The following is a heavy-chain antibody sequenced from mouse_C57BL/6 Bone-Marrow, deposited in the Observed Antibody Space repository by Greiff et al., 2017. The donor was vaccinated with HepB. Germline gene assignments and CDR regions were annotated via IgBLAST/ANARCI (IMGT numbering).Heavy chain of an antibody. CDR1: GYTFTDYE. Sequence: VQLQESGAELVRPGASVTLSCKASGYTFTDYEMHWVKQTPVHGLEWIGAIDPETGGTAYNQKFKGKATLTADKSSSTAYMQLSSLTSEDSAVYCCAWDRMGAYYAMDYWGQGTSVTVSS. V-gene: IGHV1-15*01. CDR3: AWDRMGAYYAMDY. J-gene: IGHJ4*01. CDR2: IDPETGGT. D-gene: IGHD4-1*01.